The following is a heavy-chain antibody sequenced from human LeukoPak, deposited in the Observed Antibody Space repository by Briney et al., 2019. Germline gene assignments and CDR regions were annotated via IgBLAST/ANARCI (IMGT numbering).Heavy chain of an antibody. Sequence: SQTLSLTRAVSGGSISSGGYSWSWIRQPPGKGLEWIGYIYHSGSTYYNPSLKSRVTISGDRSKNQFSLKLSSVTAADTAVYYCARAGYCSSTSCLDAFDIWGQGTMVTVSS. CDR1: GGSISSGGYS. D-gene: IGHD2-2*01. J-gene: IGHJ3*02. CDR2: IYHSGST. CDR3: ARAGYCSSTSCLDAFDI. V-gene: IGHV4-30-2*01.